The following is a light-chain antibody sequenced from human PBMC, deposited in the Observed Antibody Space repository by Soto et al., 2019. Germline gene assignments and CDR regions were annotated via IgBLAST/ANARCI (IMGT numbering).Light chain of an antibody. CDR3: QQYSAYPWT. Sequence: DIQMTQSPSTLSASVGDRVTITCRASHSISTWLAWYQQKPGRAPKLLVYQASSLESEVPSRFSGSGSATEFILTISSLQPDDFATYYCQQYSAYPWTFGQGTKVEIK. CDR1: HSISTW. CDR2: QAS. J-gene: IGKJ1*01. V-gene: IGKV1-5*03.